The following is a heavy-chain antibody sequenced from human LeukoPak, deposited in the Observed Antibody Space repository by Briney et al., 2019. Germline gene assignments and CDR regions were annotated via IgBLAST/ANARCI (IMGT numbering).Heavy chain of an antibody. CDR1: GYTFTGCY. V-gene: IGHV1-2*02. Sequence: ASVKVSCKASGYTFTGCYMHWVRQAPGQGLEWMGWINPNSGGTNYAQKFQGRVTMTRDTSISTAYMELSRLRSDDTAVYYCARSDYDSREGSHAFDIWGQGTMVTVSS. CDR3: ARSDYDSREGSHAFDI. D-gene: IGHD3-22*01. J-gene: IGHJ3*02. CDR2: INPNSGGT.